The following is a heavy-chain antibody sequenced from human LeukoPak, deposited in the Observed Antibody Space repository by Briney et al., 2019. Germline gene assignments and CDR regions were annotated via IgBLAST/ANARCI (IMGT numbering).Heavy chain of an antibody. CDR1: GGSISSSSYY. CDR3: ARRMPYCSSISCHRYYFDY. Sequence: PSETLSLTCTVSGGSISSSSYYWGWIRQPPGKGLEWIGSIYYSGSTYYNPSLKSRVTISVDTSKNQFSLKLSSVTAADTAVYYCARRMPYCSSISCHRYYFDYWGQGTLVTVSS. V-gene: IGHV4-39*01. D-gene: IGHD2-2*01. CDR2: IYYSGST. J-gene: IGHJ4*02.